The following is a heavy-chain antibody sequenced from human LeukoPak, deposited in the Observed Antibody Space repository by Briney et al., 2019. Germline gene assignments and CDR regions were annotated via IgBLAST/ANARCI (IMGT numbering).Heavy chain of an antibody. D-gene: IGHD5-18*01. CDR2: CNYNADLT. CDR3: ARGSVQLWLATSIDP. V-gene: IGHV3-23*01. J-gene: IGHJ5*02. CDR1: GFTFRSSA. Sequence: GGSLRLSCAASGFTFRSSAMTWVRQAPGKGLEWVANCNYNADLTYYGDSVKGRFSISRDNAKNSLYLQMNSLRAEDTAVYYCARGSVQLWLATSIDPWGQGTLVTVSS.